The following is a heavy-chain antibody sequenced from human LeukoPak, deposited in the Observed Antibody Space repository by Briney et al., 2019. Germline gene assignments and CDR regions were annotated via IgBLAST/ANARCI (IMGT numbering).Heavy chain of an antibody. CDR1: GFSLSSSG. CDR2: IRHDGSDK. J-gene: IGHJ4*02. Sequence: GGSLRLSCAASGFSLSSSGMHWVRQAPGKGLEWVAFIRHDGSDKYYADSVKGRFTISRDNSKNTLYLQMSSLRAEDTAVYYCARVYYGSGSPRHFDYWGQGTLVTVSS. D-gene: IGHD3-10*01. V-gene: IGHV3-30*02. CDR3: ARVYYGSGSPRHFDY.